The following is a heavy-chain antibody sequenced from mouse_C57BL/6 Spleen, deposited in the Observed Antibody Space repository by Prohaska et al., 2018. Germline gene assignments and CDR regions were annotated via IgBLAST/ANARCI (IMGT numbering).Heavy chain of an antibody. V-gene: IGHV1-55*01. CDR1: GYTFTSYW. D-gene: IGHD1-1*01. J-gene: IGHJ1*03. CDR2: IYPGSGST. CDR3: ARLYYGSSYWYFDV. Sequence: QVQLQQPGAELVKPGASVKMSCKASGYTFTSYWITWVKQRPGQGLEWIGDIYPGSGSTNYNEKFKSKATLTVDTSSSTAYMQLSSLTSEDSAVYYCARLYYGSSYWYFDVWGTGTTVTVSS.